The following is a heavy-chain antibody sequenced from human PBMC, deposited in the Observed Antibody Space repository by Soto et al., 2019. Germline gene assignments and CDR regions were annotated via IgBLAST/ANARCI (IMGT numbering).Heavy chain of an antibody. V-gene: IGHV3-33*01. CDR3: AFGNLSYYFDY. Sequence: PGGSLRLSCAAPGFTFSGFGMPWVRQAPGKGLEWVAIIWYDGSDKYYADSVRGRFTISRDNSKNTLYLQMNSLRAEDTAVYHCAFGNLSYYFDYWGQRTPVTVSS. CDR2: IWYDGSDK. CDR1: GFTFSGFG. J-gene: IGHJ4*02. D-gene: IGHD3-16*01.